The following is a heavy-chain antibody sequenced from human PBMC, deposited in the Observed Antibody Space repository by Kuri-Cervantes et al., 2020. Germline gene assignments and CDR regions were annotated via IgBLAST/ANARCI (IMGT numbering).Heavy chain of an antibody. CDR1: GFTFSSYG. Sequence: GGSLRLSCAASGFTFSSYGMHWVRQAPGKGLEWVAVISYDGSNKYYADSVKGRFTISRDNSKNTLYLQMNSLRAEDTAVYYCARVTPSGGGYFDLWGRGTLVTVSS. D-gene: IGHD6-19*01. V-gene: IGHV3-30*03. CDR2: ISYDGSNK. CDR3: ARVTPSGGGYFDL. J-gene: IGHJ2*01.